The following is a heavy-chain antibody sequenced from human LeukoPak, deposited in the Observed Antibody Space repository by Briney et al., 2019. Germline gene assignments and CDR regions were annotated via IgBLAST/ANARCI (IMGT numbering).Heavy chain of an antibody. Sequence: GGSLRLSCIASGFTLSNYDMTRVRQTPGKGLEYVSSIGSGGYTFYAGSVKGRFAISRDISQNTVYLQTNSLRAEDTAMYFCAKKLPGASYYFDFWGQGTLVTVSS. J-gene: IGHJ4*02. CDR1: GFTLSNYD. CDR3: AKKLPGASYYFDF. CDR2: IGSGGYT. V-gene: IGHV3-23*01. D-gene: IGHD7-27*01.